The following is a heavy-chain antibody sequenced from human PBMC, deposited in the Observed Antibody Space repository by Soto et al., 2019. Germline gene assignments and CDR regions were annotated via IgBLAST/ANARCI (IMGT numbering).Heavy chain of an antibody. D-gene: IGHD3-9*01. CDR3: ARETTDDILTASYGNWFDP. V-gene: IGHV3-21*01. CDR1: GFTFSSYN. J-gene: IGHJ5*02. CDR2: IISSSTYI. Sequence: EVQLVESGGGLVKPGGSLRLSCAASGFTFSSYNMNWVRQAPGKGREWVSPIISSSTYIYYADSVKGRFTISRDNAKNSLYLQMNSLRAEDTAVYYCARETTDDILTASYGNWFDPWGQGTLVTVSS.